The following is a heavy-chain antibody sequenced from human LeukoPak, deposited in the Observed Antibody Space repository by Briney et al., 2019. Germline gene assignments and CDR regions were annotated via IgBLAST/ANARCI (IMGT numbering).Heavy chain of an antibody. CDR1: GSTFPSYD. Sequence: ASVKVSCKASGSTFPSYDINWVRPATGQGLEWMGWMNPNSGNTGYAQKFQGRVTMTRNTSISTAYMELSSLRSEDTAVYYCASTRPDSSGYSFDYWGQGTLVTVSS. V-gene: IGHV1-8*01. CDR3: ASTRPDSSGYSFDY. D-gene: IGHD3-22*01. J-gene: IGHJ4*02. CDR2: MNPNSGNT.